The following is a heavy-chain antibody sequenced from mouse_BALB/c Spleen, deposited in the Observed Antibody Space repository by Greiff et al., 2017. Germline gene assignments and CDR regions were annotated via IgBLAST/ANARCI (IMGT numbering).Heavy chain of an antibody. CDR1: GFTFSSYG. CDR2: INSNGGST. Sequence: EVQVVESGGGLVQPGGSLKLSCAASGFTFSSYGMSWVRQTPDKRLELVATINSNGGSTYYPDSVKGRFTISRDNAKNTLYLQMSSLKSEDTAMYYCARERYFDVWGAGTTVTVSS. V-gene: IGHV5-6-3*01. CDR3: ARERYFDV. J-gene: IGHJ1*01.